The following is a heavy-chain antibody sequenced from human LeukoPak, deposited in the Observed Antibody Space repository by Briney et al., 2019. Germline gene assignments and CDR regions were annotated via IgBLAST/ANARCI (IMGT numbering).Heavy chain of an antibody. D-gene: IGHD2-2*01. V-gene: IGHV4-31*03. CDR3: AKGVVPAAPSYYYYYMDV. CDR1: GGSISSGGYS. Sequence: SETLSLTCTVSGGSISSGGYSWSWIRQHPGKGLEWMGYIYYSGSTYYNPSLKSRVTISVDTSKNQFSLKLSSVTAADTAVYYCAKGVVPAAPSYYYYYMDVWGKGTTVTVSS. CDR2: IYYSGST. J-gene: IGHJ6*03.